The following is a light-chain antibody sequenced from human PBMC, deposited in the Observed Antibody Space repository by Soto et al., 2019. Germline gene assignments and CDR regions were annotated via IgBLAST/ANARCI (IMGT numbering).Light chain of an antibody. V-gene: IGLV1-47*01. Sequence: QSVLTQPPSASGTPGQRVTISCSGSSSNIGSNYVYWYQQLPGAAPKLLIYRNNQRPSGVPDRFSGSKSGTSASLAISGLRSEXEADYYCAAWDDSLSGWVFGGGTKLTVL. J-gene: IGLJ3*02. CDR1: SSNIGSNY. CDR2: RNN. CDR3: AAWDDSLSGWV.